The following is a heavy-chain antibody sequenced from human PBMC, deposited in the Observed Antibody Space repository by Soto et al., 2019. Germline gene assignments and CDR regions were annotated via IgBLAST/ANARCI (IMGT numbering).Heavy chain of an antibody. CDR2: ISGSGGST. Sequence: PGGPLRLSCAASGFTFSSYAMSWVRQAPGKGLEWVSAISGSGGSTYYADSVKGRFTISRDNSKNTLYLQMNSLRAEDTAVYYCAKDLTHYYYGMDVWGQGTTVTVSS. CDR1: GFTFSSYA. CDR3: AKDLTHYYYGMDV. J-gene: IGHJ6*02. V-gene: IGHV3-23*01.